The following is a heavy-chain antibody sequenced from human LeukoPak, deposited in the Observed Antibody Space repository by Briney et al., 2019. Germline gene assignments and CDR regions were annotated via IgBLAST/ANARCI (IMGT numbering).Heavy chain of an antibody. D-gene: IGHD1-26*01. V-gene: IGHV4-34*01. CDR2: INHSGST. CDR3: ARGHGMFFDP. Sequence: SETLSLTCTVSGGSISSYYWSWIRQPPGKGLEWIGEINHSGSTNYNPSLKSRVTISVDTSKNQFSLKLSSVTAADTAVYYCARGHGMFFDPWGQGTLVTVSS. J-gene: IGHJ5*02. CDR1: GGSISSYY.